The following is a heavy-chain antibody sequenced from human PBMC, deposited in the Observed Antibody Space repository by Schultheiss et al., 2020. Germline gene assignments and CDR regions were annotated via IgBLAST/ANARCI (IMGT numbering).Heavy chain of an antibody. CDR1: GFTFSSYG. V-gene: IGHV3-33*01. CDR3: ARALYYDILTGYPVGY. J-gene: IGHJ4*02. D-gene: IGHD3-9*01. CDR2: IWYDGSNK. Sequence: GGSLRLSCAASGFTFSSYGMHWVRQAPGKGLEWVAVIWYDGSNKYYADSVKGRFTISRDNSKNTLYLQMNSLKTEDTAVYYCARALYYDILTGYPVGYWGQGTLVTVSS.